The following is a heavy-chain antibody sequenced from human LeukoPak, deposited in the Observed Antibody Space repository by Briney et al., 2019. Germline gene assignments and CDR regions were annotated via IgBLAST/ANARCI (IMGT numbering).Heavy chain of an antibody. J-gene: IGHJ5*02. V-gene: IGHV1-2*02. Sequence: ASVKVSCKASGYTFTGYYIHWVRQAPGQGLEWMGWINPNSGGTNYAQKFQGRVTMTRDTSISTAYMELSGLRSDDTAVYYCARGSDCGGDCYSWPDGYNYPNWFDPWGQGTLVTVSS. CDR1: GYTFTGYY. CDR2: INPNSGGT. D-gene: IGHD2-21*02. CDR3: ARGSDCGGDCYSWPDGYNYPNWFDP.